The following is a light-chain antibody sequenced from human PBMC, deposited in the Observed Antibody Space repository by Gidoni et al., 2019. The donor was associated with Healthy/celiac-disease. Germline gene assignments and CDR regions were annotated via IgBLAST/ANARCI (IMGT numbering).Light chain of an antibody. CDR3: QQRSNWGFT. CDR1: QSVSSY. CDR2: DTS. Sequence: EIVLTQSPATLSLSPGESATLSCRASQSVSSYLAWYQQKPGQPPRLLIYDTSNRATGIPARFSGSGSETDFTLTISGLEPEDFAVYYCQQRSNWGFTFGPGTKVDIK. J-gene: IGKJ3*01. V-gene: IGKV3-11*01.